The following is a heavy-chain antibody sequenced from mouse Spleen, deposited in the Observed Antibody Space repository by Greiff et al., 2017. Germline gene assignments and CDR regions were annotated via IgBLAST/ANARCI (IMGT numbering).Heavy chain of an antibody. Sequence: QVQLQQPGAELVKPGASVKLSCKASGYTFTSYWMHWVKQRPGRGLEWIGRIDPNSGGTKYNEKFKSKATLTVDKPSSTAYMQLSSLTSEDSAVYYCARSPFSMVTTSEDFDYWGQGTTLTVSS. CDR2: IDPNSGGT. V-gene: IGHV1-72*01. D-gene: IGHD2-2*01. CDR1: GYTFTSYW. CDR3: ARSPFSMVTTSEDFDY. J-gene: IGHJ2*01.